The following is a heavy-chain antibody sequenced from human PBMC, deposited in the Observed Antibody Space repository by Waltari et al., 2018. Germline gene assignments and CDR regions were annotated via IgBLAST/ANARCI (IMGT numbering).Heavy chain of an antibody. CDR2: INPNSGGT. J-gene: IGHJ4*02. V-gene: IGHV1-2*05. D-gene: IGHD5-12*01. CDR1: GYTFTGYS. CDR3: ASPASVNSGYDFDY. Sequence: QVQLVQAGAEVTKPGDSVNVSCKASGYTFTGYSMHWVRTAPGQGLDWMGRINPNSGGTNYAQKFQGRVTMTRDTSISTAYMELSRLRSDDTVVYYCASPASVNSGYDFDYWGQGTLVTVSS.